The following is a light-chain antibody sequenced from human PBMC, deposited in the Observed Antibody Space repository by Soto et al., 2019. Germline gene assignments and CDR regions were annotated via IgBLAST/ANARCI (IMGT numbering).Light chain of an antibody. CDR2: DTN. V-gene: IGLV7-46*01. CDR1: TGAVTSGHF. Sequence: QAVVTQPPSLTVSPGGTVTLTCASSTGAVTSGHFPYWFQQKPGQAPRTLIYDTNNKYSWTPARFSGSLLGGKAALTLSGAQPEDEAQYYCLLSYSGARVFGGGTKLTVL. CDR3: LLSYSGARV. J-gene: IGLJ3*02.